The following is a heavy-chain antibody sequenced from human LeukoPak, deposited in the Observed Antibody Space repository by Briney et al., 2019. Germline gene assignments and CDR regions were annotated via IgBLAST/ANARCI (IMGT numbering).Heavy chain of an antibody. Sequence: SETLSLTCSVSGDSFSTHYWTWVRHPPGKGLEWVGYISSIGSTNYNPSLKSRVTITVDTSKKHFSLKMTSVTAADTAVYYCARDPTTVTKGFDVWGQGTMVTVSS. V-gene: IGHV4-59*11. CDR3: ARDPTTVTKGFDV. CDR1: GDSFSTHY. D-gene: IGHD4-17*01. CDR2: ISSIGST. J-gene: IGHJ3*01.